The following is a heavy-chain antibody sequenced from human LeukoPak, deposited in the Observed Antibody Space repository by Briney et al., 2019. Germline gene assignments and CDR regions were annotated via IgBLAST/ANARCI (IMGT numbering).Heavy chain of an antibody. J-gene: IGHJ4*02. Sequence: GGSLRLSCAASGFTFSSYSMNWVRQAPGKGLEWVSSISSSSGYIYYADSVKGRFTISRDNAKNSLYLQMNSLRAEDTAVYYCARGAVAGTLLTGYWGQGTLVTVSS. V-gene: IGHV3-21*01. CDR2: ISSSSGYI. CDR3: ARGAVAGTLLTGY. CDR1: GFTFSSYS. D-gene: IGHD6-19*01.